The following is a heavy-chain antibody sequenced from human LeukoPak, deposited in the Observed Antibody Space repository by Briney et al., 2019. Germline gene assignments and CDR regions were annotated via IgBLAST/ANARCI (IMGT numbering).Heavy chain of an antibody. V-gene: IGHV5-51*01. CDR2: IYPGDSDI. J-gene: IGHJ3*02. CDR1: GSTFTNYW. CDR3: ARPYGSGTYYNRVGAFDI. D-gene: IGHD3-10*01. Sequence: GESLKISCKASGSTFTNYWIGWGRQMPGKGLEWMGIIYPGDSDIRCSPSFQGQVTISADKSISTAYLQWSSLKASDTAMYYCARPYGSGTYYNRVGAFDIWGQGTMVTVSS.